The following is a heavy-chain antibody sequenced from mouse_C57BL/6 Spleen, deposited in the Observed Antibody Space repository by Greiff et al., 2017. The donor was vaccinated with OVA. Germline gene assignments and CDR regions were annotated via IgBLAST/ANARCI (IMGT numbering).Heavy chain of an antibody. CDR1: GFTFSDYG. V-gene: IGHV5-17*01. D-gene: IGHD2-12*01. Sequence: EVHLVESGGGLVKPGGSLKLSCAASGFTFSDYGMHWVRQAPEKGLEWVAYISSGSSTIYYADTVKGRFTISRDNAKNTLCLQMTSLRSEDTAMYYCARYRYDVRGFDYWGQGTTLTVSS. J-gene: IGHJ2*01. CDR3: ARYRYDVRGFDY. CDR2: ISSGSSTI.